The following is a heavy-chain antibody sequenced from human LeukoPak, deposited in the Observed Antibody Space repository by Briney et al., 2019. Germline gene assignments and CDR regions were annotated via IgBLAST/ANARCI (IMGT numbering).Heavy chain of an antibody. CDR3: AADLELVGLDY. V-gene: IGHV1-24*01. Sequence: ASVKVSCKVSGYTLTDLSMHWVRQAPGKGLEWMGNFDPEDGETIYAQKFQGRVTMTEDTSTDTAYMELSGLRSEDTAVYFCAADLELVGLDYWGQGTLVTVSS. J-gene: IGHJ4*02. D-gene: IGHD2-8*02. CDR1: GYTLTDLS. CDR2: FDPEDGET.